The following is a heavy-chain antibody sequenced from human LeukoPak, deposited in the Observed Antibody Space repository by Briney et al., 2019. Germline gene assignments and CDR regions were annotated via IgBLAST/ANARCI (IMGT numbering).Heavy chain of an antibody. Sequence: VASVKVSCKASGYTFTSYDINWVRQATGQGLEWMGWMNPSSGNIGYAQKFQGRVTMTRNTSISTAYMELSSLRSEDTAVCYCARAPDPLGYCSSTSCYEPDYWGQGTLATVSS. CDR2: MNPSSGNI. V-gene: IGHV1-8*01. CDR3: ARAPDPLGYCSSTSCYEPDY. D-gene: IGHD2-2*01. J-gene: IGHJ4*02. CDR1: GYTFTSYD.